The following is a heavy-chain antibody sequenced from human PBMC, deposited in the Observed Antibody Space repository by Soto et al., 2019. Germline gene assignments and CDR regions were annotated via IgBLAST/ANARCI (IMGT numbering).Heavy chain of an antibody. Sequence: SETLSLTCTVSGGSISGHYWIWIRQPPGEGMEWIGYIFYSGSTTYNNNPSLKSRVSISVDTSKNQFYLRLSSVTAADTAVYYCARVGSSGWSPDYWGQGTLVTVSS. CDR1: GGSISGHY. V-gene: IGHV4-59*11. CDR2: IFYSGSTTY. J-gene: IGHJ4*02. D-gene: IGHD6-19*01. CDR3: ARVGSSGWSPDY.